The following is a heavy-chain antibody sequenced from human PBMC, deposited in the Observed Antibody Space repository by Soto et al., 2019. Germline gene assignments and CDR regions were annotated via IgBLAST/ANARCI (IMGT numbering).Heavy chain of an antibody. V-gene: IGHV1-46*03. Sequence: ASVKVSCKASGYTFTSYYMHWVRQAPGQGLEWMGIINPSGGSTSYAQKFQGRVTMTRDTSTSTVYMELSSLRSEDTAVYYCARDLGYCSSTSCYGNWFDPWGQGTLVTSPQ. D-gene: IGHD2-2*01. J-gene: IGHJ5*02. CDR1: GYTFTSYY. CDR3: ARDLGYCSSTSCYGNWFDP. CDR2: INPSGGST.